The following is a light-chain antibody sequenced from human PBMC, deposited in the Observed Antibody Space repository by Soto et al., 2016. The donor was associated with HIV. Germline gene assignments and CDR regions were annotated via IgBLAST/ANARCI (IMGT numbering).Light chain of an antibody. V-gene: IGKV1-5*03. CDR3: QQYNSYPLT. Sequence: DIQMTQSPSTLSASVGDRVTITCRASQSVSTWLAWYQQRPGKAPKLLIYKASSLESGVPSRFSGSGSGTEFTLTISSLQPDDFATYYCQQYNSYPLTFGGGTKVEIK. CDR2: KAS. CDR1: QSVSTW. J-gene: IGKJ4*01.